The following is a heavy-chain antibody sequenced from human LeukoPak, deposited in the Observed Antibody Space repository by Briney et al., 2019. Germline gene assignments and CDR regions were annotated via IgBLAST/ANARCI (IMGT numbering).Heavy chain of an antibody. CDR3: AGGSTLYPAGAEYFQH. CDR2: INHSGST. CDR1: GGSFSGYY. D-gene: IGHD3-16*02. V-gene: IGHV4-34*01. Sequence: PSDTLSLTCAVYGGSFSGYYWSWIRQPPGKGLECVGEINHSGSTNYNPSLKSRVNISVDTSKNQFSLKLSSVTAADTAVYYCAGGSTLYPAGAEYFQHWGQGTLVTVSS. J-gene: IGHJ1*01.